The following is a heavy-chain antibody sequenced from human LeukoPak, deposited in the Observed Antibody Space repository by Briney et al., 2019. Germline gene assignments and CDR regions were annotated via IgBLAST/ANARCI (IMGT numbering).Heavy chain of an antibody. J-gene: IGHJ4*02. CDR3: ATRTGASPYYFDY. CDR1: GFTFSSYG. D-gene: IGHD1-1*01. V-gene: IGHV3-23*01. Sequence: GGSLRLSCAAYGFTFSSYGMSWVRQAPGKGLEWVSGISGSGSSTYYADAVKGRFTISRDNSKNTMYVQMNSLRAEDTALYYCATRTGASPYYFDYWGQGILVTVSS. CDR2: ISGSGSST.